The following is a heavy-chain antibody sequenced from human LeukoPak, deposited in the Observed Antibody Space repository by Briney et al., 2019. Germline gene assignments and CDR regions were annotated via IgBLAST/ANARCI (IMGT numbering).Heavy chain of an antibody. Sequence: GGSLRLSCAASGFTFSSYAMHWVRQAPGKGLEWVAVISYDGSNKYYADSVKGRFTISRDNSKNTLYLQMNSLRAEDTAEYYCARALPYYHDSSGYYWDFDYWGQGTLVTVSS. CDR2: ISYDGSNK. CDR3: ARALPYYHDSSGYYWDFDY. CDR1: GFTFSSYA. D-gene: IGHD3-22*01. V-gene: IGHV3-30*04. J-gene: IGHJ4*02.